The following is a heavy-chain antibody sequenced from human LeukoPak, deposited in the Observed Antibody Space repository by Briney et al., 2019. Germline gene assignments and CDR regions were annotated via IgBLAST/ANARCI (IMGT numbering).Heavy chain of an antibody. V-gene: IGHV4-59*08. D-gene: IGHD2-15*01. J-gene: IGHJ3*02. CDR3: ARMVIRAYCSGGNCYEHAFDI. CDR2: IYYSGSS. CDR1: GGSISTYY. Sequence: SETLSLTCSVSGGSISTYYWSWIRQPPGKGLEWLGYIYYSGSSNYNPSLKSRVTISVDTPKNQFSLKLRSVTAADTAVYYCARMVIRAYCSGGNCYEHAFDIWGQGTMVTVSS.